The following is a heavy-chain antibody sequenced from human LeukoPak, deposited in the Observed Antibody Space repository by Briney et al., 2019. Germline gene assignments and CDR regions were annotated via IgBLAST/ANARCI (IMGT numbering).Heavy chain of an antibody. V-gene: IGHV3-9*01. CDR1: GFTFDDYA. CDR2: ISWNSGSI. CDR3: AKEFGSRSVLRYFDWLYYFDY. D-gene: IGHD3-9*01. Sequence: QPGRSLRLSCAASGFTFDDYAMHWVRQAPGKGLEWVSGISWNSGSIGYADSVKGRFTISRDNAKNSLYLQMNSLRAEDTALYYCAKEFGSRSVLRYFDWLYYFDYWGQGTLVTVSS. J-gene: IGHJ4*02.